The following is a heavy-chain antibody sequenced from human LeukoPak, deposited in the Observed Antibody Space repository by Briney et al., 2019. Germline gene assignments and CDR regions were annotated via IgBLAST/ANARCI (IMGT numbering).Heavy chain of an antibody. CDR3: ASRMGDLSLGELSLQYYFDH. CDR2: INHSGST. J-gene: IGHJ4*02. Sequence: SETLSLTCAVYGGSFSGYYWSWIRQPPGKGLEWIGEINHSGSTNYNPSLKSRVTISVDTSKNQFSLKLSSVTAADTAVYYCASRMGDLSLGELSLQYYFDHWGQGTLVTVSS. CDR1: GGSFSGYY. D-gene: IGHD3-16*02. V-gene: IGHV4-34*01.